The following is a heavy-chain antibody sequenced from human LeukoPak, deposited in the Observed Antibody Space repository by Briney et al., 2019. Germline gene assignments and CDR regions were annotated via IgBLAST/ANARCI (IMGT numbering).Heavy chain of an antibody. CDR2: IGKAGDT. V-gene: IGHV3-13*04. J-gene: IGHJ6*02. Sequence: GGSLRLSCAASGFTFSAYDMHWVRQATGKGLEWVSGIGKAGDTYYAGSVKGRFTISRENAKNSLYLQMNSLRAGDTAVYYCVRDPSGHGLDVWGQGTTVTVSS. CDR1: GFTFSAYD. D-gene: IGHD5-12*01. CDR3: VRDPSGHGLDV.